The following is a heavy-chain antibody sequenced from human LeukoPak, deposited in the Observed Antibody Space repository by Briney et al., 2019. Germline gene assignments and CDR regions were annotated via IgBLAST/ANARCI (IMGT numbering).Heavy chain of an antibody. CDR1: CDSISSSY. CDR2: IYPSGST. D-gene: IGHD3-10*01. Sequence: SETLSLTCTVSCDSISSSYWSWIRQPAGKGLEWIGHIYPSGSTNYNPSLKSRVAMSVDTSKNQFSLKLTSVTAADTAVYYCAKDGGDALPRGLMGTWGQGTLVTVSS. V-gene: IGHV4-4*07. J-gene: IGHJ5*02. CDR3: AKDGGDALPRGLMGT.